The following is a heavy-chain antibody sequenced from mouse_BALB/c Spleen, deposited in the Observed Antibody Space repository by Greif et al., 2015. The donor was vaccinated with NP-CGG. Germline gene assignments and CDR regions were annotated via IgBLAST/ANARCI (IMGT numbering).Heavy chain of an antibody. V-gene: IGHV3-8*02. CDR2: ISYSGST. D-gene: IGHD2-4*01. Sequence: VQLKQSGPSLVKPSQTLSLTCSVTGDSITSGYWNWIRKFPGNKLEYMGYISYSGSTYYNPSLKSRISITRDTSKNQYYLQLNSVTTEDTATYYCARSGMISSWFAYWGQGTLVTVSA. J-gene: IGHJ3*01. CDR3: ARSGMISSWFAY. CDR1: GDSITSGY.